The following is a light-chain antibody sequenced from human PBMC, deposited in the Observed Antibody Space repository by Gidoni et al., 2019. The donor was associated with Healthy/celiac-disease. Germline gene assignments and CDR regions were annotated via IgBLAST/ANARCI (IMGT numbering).Light chain of an antibody. J-gene: IGLJ3*02. Sequence: QSVLTQPPSASGTPGPRVTISCSGSSPNIGSNTVNWYQQLPGTAPKLLIYSNNQRPSGVPDRFSGSKSGTSASLAISGLQSEDEADYYCAAWDDSLNGHWVFGGGTKLTVL. CDR1: SPNIGSNT. CDR3: AAWDDSLNGHWV. CDR2: SNN. V-gene: IGLV1-44*01.